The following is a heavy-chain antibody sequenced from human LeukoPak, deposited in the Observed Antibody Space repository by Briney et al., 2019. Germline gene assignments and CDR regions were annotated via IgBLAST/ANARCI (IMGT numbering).Heavy chain of an antibody. CDR3: AKASVAIPQYCNS. D-gene: IGHD2-2*02. CDR1: GFALSSHW. CDR2: VNRDGSDT. Sequence: GGSLRLSCAASGFALSSHWMTWVRQVPGRGPEWVANVNRDGSDTYYLDSVKGRFTISRDNSKDTLFLQLNSLTAADTAMYFCAKASVAIPQYCNSWGQGTLVTVSS. V-gene: IGHV3-7*03. J-gene: IGHJ5*02.